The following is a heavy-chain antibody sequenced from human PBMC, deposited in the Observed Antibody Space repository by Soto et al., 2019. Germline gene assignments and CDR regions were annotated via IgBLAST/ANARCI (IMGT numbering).Heavy chain of an antibody. D-gene: IGHD6-13*01. J-gene: IGHJ5*02. CDR3: AKDGLIAAAFPHNWFDP. CDR1: GFTFDDYA. CDR2: ISWNSGSI. V-gene: IGHV3-9*01. Sequence: GGSLRLSCAASGFTFDDYAMHWVRQAPGKGLEWVSGISWNSGSIGYADSVKGRFTISRDNAKNSLYLQMNSLRAEDTALYYCAKDGLIAAAFPHNWFDPWGQGTLVTVSS.